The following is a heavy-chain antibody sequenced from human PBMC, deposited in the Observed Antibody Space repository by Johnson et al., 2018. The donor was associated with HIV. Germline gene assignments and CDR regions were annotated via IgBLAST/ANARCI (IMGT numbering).Heavy chain of an antibody. D-gene: IGHD6-13*01. CDR1: GFTFSTYW. CDR3: ARGIAARVAFDI. V-gene: IGHV3-7*01. J-gene: IGHJ3*02. CDR2: INQNGSEK. Sequence: VQLVESGGDLVQPGGSLRLSCATSGFTFSTYWMSWVRQAPGKGLEWVANINQNGSEKSYVDSVKGRFTISRDNANNSLYLQMNSLRAEDTAVYYCARGIAARVAFDIWGQGTMVTVSS.